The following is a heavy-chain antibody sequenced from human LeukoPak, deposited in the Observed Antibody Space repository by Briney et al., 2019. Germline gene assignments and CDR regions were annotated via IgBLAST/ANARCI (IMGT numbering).Heavy chain of an antibody. V-gene: IGHV1-2*02. CDR3: ARGVVTMVRGVIARNSDYYYYYYMDV. J-gene: IGHJ6*03. Sequence: GASVKVSCKASGYTFTGYYMHWVRQAPGQGLEWMGWINPNSGGTNYAQKFQDRVTMTRDTSISTAYMELSRLRSDDTAVYYCARGVVTMVRGVIARNSDYYYYYYMDVWGKGTTVTVSS. D-gene: IGHD3-10*01. CDR1: GYTFTGYY. CDR2: INPNSGGT.